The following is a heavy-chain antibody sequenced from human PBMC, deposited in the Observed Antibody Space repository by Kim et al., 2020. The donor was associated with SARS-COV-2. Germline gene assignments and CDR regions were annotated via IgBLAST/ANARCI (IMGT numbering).Heavy chain of an antibody. CDR2: INHSGST. V-gene: IGHV4-34*01. J-gene: IGHJ4*02. D-gene: IGHD6-19*01. Sequence: SETLSLTCAVYGGSFSGYYWSWIRQPPGKGLEWIGEINHSGSTNYNPSLKSRVTISVDTSKNQFSLKLSSVTAADTDVYYCARSSAGQWLVRGYFDYWGQGTLVTVSS. CDR1: GGSFSGYY. CDR3: ARSSAGQWLVRGYFDY.